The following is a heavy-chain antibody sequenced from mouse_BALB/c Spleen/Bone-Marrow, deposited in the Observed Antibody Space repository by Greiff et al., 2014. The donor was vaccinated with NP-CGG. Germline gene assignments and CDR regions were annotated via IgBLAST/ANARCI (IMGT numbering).Heavy chain of an antibody. CDR2: IRNKPNGYTT. V-gene: IGHV7-3*02. Sequence: EVQGVESGGGLVQPGGSLRLSCATSGFTFTDYYMSWVRQPPGKALEWLGFIRNKPNGYTTEYSASVKGRFTISRDNSQSILYLQMNTLRVEDSATYYCTKDMGLLRFDYWGQGTTLTVPS. CDR3: TKDMGLLRFDY. D-gene: IGHD1-1*01. J-gene: IGHJ2*01. CDR1: GFTFTDYY.